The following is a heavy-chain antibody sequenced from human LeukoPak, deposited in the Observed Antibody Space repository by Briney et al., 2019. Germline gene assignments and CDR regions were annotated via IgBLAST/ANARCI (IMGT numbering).Heavy chain of an antibody. Sequence: AGGSLRLSCAASGFTFSDFWMHWVRQAPGKGLVWVSRINSGGTVTNYADSVKGRLTISRDNAKNTLYLQMNCLRAEDTAVYYCARDWPPWDDSSGYFDYWGQGTLVTVSS. V-gene: IGHV3-74*01. J-gene: IGHJ4*02. D-gene: IGHD3-22*01. CDR1: GFTFSDFW. CDR2: INSGGTVT. CDR3: ARDWPPWDDSSGYFDY.